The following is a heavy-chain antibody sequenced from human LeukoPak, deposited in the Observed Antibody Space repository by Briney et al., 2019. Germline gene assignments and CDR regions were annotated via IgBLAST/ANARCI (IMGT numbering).Heavy chain of an antibody. Sequence: GGSLRLSCAASGLTVSSSYMSWVRQAPGKGLEWVSYISSSGSTIYYADSVKGRFTISRDNAKNSLYLQMNSLRAEDTAVYYCARGDSGSYYFDYWGQGTLVTVSS. J-gene: IGHJ4*02. CDR1: GLTVSSSY. D-gene: IGHD1-26*01. CDR2: ISSSGSTI. V-gene: IGHV3-11*04. CDR3: ARGDSGSYYFDY.